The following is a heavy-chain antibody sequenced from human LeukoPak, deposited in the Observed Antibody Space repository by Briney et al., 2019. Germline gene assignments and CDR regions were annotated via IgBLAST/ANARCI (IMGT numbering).Heavy chain of an antibody. D-gene: IGHD6-13*01. CDR2: ISWNSGKI. Sequence: GGSLRLSCAASGFTFDDYAMHWVRLPLGKGLEWVSGISWNSGKIVYADSVKGRFTISRDNAKNSLYLEMNTLRAEDTALYYCVKDKRSSSWYYFDFWGQGTLVTVSS. CDR3: VKDKRSSSWYYFDF. J-gene: IGHJ4*02. CDR1: GFTFDDYA. V-gene: IGHV3-9*01.